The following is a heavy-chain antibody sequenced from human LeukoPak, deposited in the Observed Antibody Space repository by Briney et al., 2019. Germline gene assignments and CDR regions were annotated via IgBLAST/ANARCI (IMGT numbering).Heavy chain of an antibody. CDR3: ARQSRQHSGMDV. CDR1: GGSFSGYY. V-gene: IGHV4-34*01. CDR2: INHSGST. D-gene: IGHD1-1*01. Sequence: SETLSLTCAVYGGSFSGYYWSWIRQPPGKGLEWIGEINHSGSTNYNPSLKSRVTISVDTSKNQFSLKLSSVTAAVTAVYYCARQSRQHSGMDVWGQGTTVTVSS. J-gene: IGHJ6*02.